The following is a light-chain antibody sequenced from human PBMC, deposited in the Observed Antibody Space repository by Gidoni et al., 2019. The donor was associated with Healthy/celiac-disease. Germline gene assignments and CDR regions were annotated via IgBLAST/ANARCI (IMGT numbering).Light chain of an antibody. J-gene: IGLJ1*01. CDR3: SSYTSSSTLYV. Sequence: TQPASVSGSPGQSITISCTGTSSDVGGYHYVSWYQQHPGKAPKLMIYDVSNRPSGVSNRFSGSKSGNTASLTISGLQAEDDADYYCSSYTSSSTLYVFGTGTKVTVL. CDR2: DVS. V-gene: IGLV2-14*01. CDR1: SSDVGGYHY.